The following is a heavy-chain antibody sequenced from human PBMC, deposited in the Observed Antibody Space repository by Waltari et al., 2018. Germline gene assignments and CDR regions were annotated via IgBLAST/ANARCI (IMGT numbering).Heavy chain of an antibody. Sequence: VQLVQSGAEVKKSGSAVKVSCMAFGGTFSSSAISWVRPAPGQGLEWMGGIIPILGIANYAQKFQGRVTITADKSTSTAYMELSSLRSEDTAVYYCASISGDRGHWGQGTLVTVSS. CDR2: IIPILGIA. CDR3: ASISGDRGH. J-gene: IGHJ4*02. D-gene: IGHD4-17*01. CDR1: GGTFSSSA. V-gene: IGHV1-69*10.